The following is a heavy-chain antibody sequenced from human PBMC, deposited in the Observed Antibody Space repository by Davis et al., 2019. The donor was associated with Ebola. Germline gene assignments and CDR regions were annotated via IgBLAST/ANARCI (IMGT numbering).Heavy chain of an antibody. CDR1: GYSFTNYW. Sequence: QVSCKGSGYSFTNYWIGWVRQMPGKGLEWLGIIYPGHADIRYSPSFQGQVTISADKSTTTAYLQWSSLKASDTAMYYCARGTDGYNPGGYFDHWGQGALVTVSS. CDR3: ARGTDGYNPGGYFDH. J-gene: IGHJ4*02. CDR2: IYPGHADI. V-gene: IGHV5-51*01. D-gene: IGHD5-24*01.